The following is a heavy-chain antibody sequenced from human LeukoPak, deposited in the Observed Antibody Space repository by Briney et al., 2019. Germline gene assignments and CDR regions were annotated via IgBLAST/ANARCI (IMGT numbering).Heavy chain of an antibody. CDR1: GFTFSSYS. Sequence: PGGSLRLSCAASGFTFSSYSMNWVRQAPGKGLEWVAHIKHDGTQKNYVDSVKGRFTISRDNAKNSLFLQMNTLRVEDTAVYFCVGDPGDYWGQGTLVTVSS. CDR3: VGDPGDY. J-gene: IGHJ4*02. CDR2: IKHDGTQK. V-gene: IGHV3-7*01.